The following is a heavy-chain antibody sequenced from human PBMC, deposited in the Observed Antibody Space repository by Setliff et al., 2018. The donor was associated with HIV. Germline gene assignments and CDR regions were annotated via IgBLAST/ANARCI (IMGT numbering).Heavy chain of an antibody. V-gene: IGHV3-49*04. CDR1: GFTFEDYG. Sequence: GGSLRLSCAVSGFTFEDYGMSWVRQAPGKGLEWVGFIRTNARGGATEYAASGKGRFTISRDDSKSIAYLQMSSLKIEDTAVDYCTRDHRFVDRYPDWWGQGTLVTVSS. D-gene: IGHD3-9*01. CDR3: TRDHRFVDRYPDW. J-gene: IGHJ4*02. CDR2: IRTNARGGAT.